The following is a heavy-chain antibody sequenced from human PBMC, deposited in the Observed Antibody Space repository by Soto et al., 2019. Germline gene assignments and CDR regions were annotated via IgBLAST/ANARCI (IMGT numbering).Heavy chain of an antibody. CDR3: AKSEDDSSAYVGYFDY. Sequence: EVQLLESGGGVVQPGGSLRLSCVASGFNFKKFAMAWVRQAPGEGLEWVSGISCCGGSTSYADSVKGRFSIARDDSKNTLSLQMNSLRGEDTAVYYCAKSEDDSSAYVGYFDYWGQGTMVTVSS. D-gene: IGHD3-22*01. V-gene: IGHV3-23*01. CDR2: ISCCGGST. J-gene: IGHJ4*02. CDR1: GFNFKKFA.